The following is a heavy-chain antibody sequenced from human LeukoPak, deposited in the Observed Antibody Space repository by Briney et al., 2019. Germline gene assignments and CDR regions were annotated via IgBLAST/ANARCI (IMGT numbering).Heavy chain of an antibody. CDR3: ARDRGITSFGVVITLDH. CDR2: IKQDGSEK. V-gene: IGHV3-7*01. CDR1: GLTFSRYW. J-gene: IGHJ4*02. Sequence: GSLRLSCAASGLTFSRYWMTWFRQAPGKGLEWVANIKQDGSEKHYVDSVKGRFTISRDNARNSLYLQMNGLRAEDTAVYYCARDRGITSFGVVITLDHWGQGTVVTVSS. D-gene: IGHD3-3*01.